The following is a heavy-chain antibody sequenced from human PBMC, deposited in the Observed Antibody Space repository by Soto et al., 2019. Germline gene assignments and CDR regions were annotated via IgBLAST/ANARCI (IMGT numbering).Heavy chain of an antibody. Sequence: EVQLVESGGGLVQPGGSLRLSCAASGFTVSSNYMNWVRQAPGKGLEWVSVIYSGGSTYYADSVKGRFTISRDNSKNTLYLQMNSLRAEDTAVYYCARVAHEYCGGDCYSDYWGQGALVTVSS. CDR2: IYSGGST. J-gene: IGHJ4*02. CDR1: GFTVSSNY. V-gene: IGHV3-66*01. CDR3: ARVAHEYCGGDCYSDY. D-gene: IGHD2-21*02.